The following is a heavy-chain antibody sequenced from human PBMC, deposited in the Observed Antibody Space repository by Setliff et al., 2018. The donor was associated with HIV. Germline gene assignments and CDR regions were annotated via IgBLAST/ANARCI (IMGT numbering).Heavy chain of an antibody. CDR3: ARDLRGDRSGWFFDY. D-gene: IGHD6-19*01. Sequence: ASVKVSCKASGYIFTDYYMHWVRQAPGQELGWMGRINPNSGGTNYAQKFQGRVTIIRDTSASTAYMELSSLRSEDTAVYYCARDLRGDRSGWFFDYWGQGTLVTVSS. CDR1: GYIFTDYY. CDR2: INPNSGGT. V-gene: IGHV1-2*06. J-gene: IGHJ4*02.